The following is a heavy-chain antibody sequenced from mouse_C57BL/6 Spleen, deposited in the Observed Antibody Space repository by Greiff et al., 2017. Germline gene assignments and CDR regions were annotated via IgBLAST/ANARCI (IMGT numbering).Heavy chain of an antibody. J-gene: IGHJ3*01. CDR1: GYTFTDYE. CDR3: TRWGYSNPGWFAY. Sequence: VQLQQSGAELVRPGASVTLSCKASGYTFTDYEMHWVKQTPVHGLEWIGAIDPETGGTAYNQKFKGKAILTADKSSSTAYMELRSLTSEDSAVXYCTRWGYSNPGWFAYWGQGTLVTVSA. D-gene: IGHD2-5*01. CDR2: IDPETGGT. V-gene: IGHV1-15*01.